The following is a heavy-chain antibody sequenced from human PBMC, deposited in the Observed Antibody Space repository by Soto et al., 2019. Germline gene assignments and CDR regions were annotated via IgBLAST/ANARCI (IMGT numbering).Heavy chain of an antibody. CDR2: IYYSGST. J-gene: IGHJ5*02. Sequence: SETLSLTCTVSGASISSYYWSGSRQPPGKGLEWIGYIYYSGSTNYNPSLKSRVTISVDTSKNQFSLKLSSVTAADTAVYYCARDLGVPAAIHGSYNWFDPWGQGTLVTVSS. V-gene: IGHV4-59*01. D-gene: IGHD2-2*02. CDR3: ARDLGVPAAIHGSYNWFDP. CDR1: GASISSYY.